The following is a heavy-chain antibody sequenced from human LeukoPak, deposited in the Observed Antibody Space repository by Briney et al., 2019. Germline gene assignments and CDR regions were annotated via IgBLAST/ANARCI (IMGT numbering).Heavy chain of an antibody. J-gene: IGHJ4*02. D-gene: IGHD1-26*01. Sequence: GSLRLSCAASGFTFSSYSMNWVRQAPGKGLEWVSSISSSSSYIYYADSVKGRFTISRDNAKNSLYLQMNSLRAEDTAVYYCARGRVGARVSYYFDYWGQGTLVTVSS. V-gene: IGHV3-21*01. CDR1: GFTFSSYS. CDR2: ISSSSSYI. CDR3: ARGRVGARVSYYFDY.